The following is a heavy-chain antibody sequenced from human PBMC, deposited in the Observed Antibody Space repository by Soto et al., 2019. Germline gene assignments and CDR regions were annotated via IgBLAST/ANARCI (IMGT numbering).Heavy chain of an antibody. CDR3: ARDLVRIDV. J-gene: IGHJ6*02. CDR1: GDSVSSNTAG. CDR2: TYYRSRWYD. Sequence: PAQTLSLTCAIPGDSVSSNTAGWNWIRQSPSRGLEWLGRTYYRSRWYDDYAVSVKSRITINQDTSKNQFSMRMNSVTPEDTAVYYCARDLVRIDVWGQGNTVTVSS. D-gene: IGHD1-26*01. V-gene: IGHV6-1*01.